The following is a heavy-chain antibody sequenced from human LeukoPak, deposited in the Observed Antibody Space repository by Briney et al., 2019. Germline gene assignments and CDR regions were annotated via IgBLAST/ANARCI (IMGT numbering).Heavy chain of an antibody. CDR3: ARGYCTGGSCSVVDD. Sequence: GASVKVSCKASGYTFTGYYIHWVRQAPGQGLEWMAWINPNTGATNYAQKFQGRVTVTRDTSITTAYMDLSGLKSDDTAVYYCARGYCTGGSCSVVDDWGQGTLVSVSS. CDR1: GYTFTGYY. D-gene: IGHD2-15*01. J-gene: IGHJ4*02. CDR2: INPNTGAT. V-gene: IGHV1-2*02.